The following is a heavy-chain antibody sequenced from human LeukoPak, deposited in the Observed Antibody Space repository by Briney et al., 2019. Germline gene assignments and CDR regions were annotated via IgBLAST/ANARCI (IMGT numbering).Heavy chain of an antibody. CDR3: AKGRDVVVTGVFDI. CDR1: GFTFSSYE. D-gene: IGHD2-21*02. J-gene: IGHJ3*02. Sequence: SGGSLRLSCAASGFTFSSYEMNWVRQAPGKGLEWVSAISGSGGSTYYADSVKGRFTISRDNSKNTLYLQMNSLRAEDTAVYYCAKGRDVVVTGVFDIWGQGTMVTVSS. CDR2: ISGSGGST. V-gene: IGHV3-23*01.